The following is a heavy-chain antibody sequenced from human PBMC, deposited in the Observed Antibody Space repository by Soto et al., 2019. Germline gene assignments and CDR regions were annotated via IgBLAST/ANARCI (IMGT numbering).Heavy chain of an antibody. D-gene: IGHD2-2*01. J-gene: IGHJ4*02. V-gene: IGHV3-21*01. CDR3: AREGYCSSTSCSRFDY. CDR2: ISSSSSYI. CDR1: GFTFSSYS. Sequence: GGSLRLSCAASGFTFSSYSMNWVRQAPGKGLEWVSSISSSSSYIYYAESVKGRFTISRDNAKNSLYLQMNSLRAEDTAVYYCAREGYCSSTSCSRFDYWGQGTLVTVSS.